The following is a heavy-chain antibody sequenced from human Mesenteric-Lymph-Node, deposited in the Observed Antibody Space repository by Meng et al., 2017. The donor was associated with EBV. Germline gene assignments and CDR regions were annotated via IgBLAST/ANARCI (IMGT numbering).Heavy chain of an antibody. D-gene: IGHD4-23*01. J-gene: IGHJ4*02. CDR3: ARDFDYGGRFDY. Sequence: GGGGGVDGGTLGLGCGAVGFSFSIIVWRWVREGSGRGWEWVAVIAYDGSKKNYADSVQGRFSISRDNSKNTLYLQMNSLRDEDTAVYYCARDFDYGGRFDYWGQGSLVTVSS. V-gene: IGHV3-30-3*01. CDR1: GFSFSIIV. CDR2: IAYDGSKK.